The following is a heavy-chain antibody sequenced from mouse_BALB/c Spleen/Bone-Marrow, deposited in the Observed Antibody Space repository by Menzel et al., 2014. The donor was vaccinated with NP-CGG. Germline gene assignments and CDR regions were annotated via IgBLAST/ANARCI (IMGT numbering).Heavy chain of an antibody. D-gene: IGHD2-3*01. CDR2: INSNGGST. CDR1: GFTFSSYG. J-gene: IGHJ4*01. V-gene: IGHV5-6-3*01. Sequence: EVKVVESGGGLAQPGGSLKLSCAASGFTFSSYGMSWVRQTPDKRLELVATINSNGGSTCYPDSVKGRFTISRDNAKNTLYLQVSSLKSEDTAMYYCARDGYYVFYAMDYWGQGTSVTVSS. CDR3: ARDGYYVFYAMDY.